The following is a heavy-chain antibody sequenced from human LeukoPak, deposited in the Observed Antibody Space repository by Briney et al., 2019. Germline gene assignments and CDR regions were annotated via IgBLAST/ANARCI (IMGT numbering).Heavy chain of an antibody. V-gene: IGHV3-9*01. CDR1: GFTFDNYA. CDR2: ISWNSGTI. CDR3: ARAYKDRSLAGKKEFFQH. Sequence: GGSLRLSCAASGFTFDNYAMNWVRQVPGKGLEWTSLISWNSGTIGYADSVKGRFTISRDNANNFLYLQMNSLRAEDTALYYCARAYKDRSLAGKKEFFQHWGQGTLVTVSS. D-gene: IGHD6-19*01. J-gene: IGHJ1*01.